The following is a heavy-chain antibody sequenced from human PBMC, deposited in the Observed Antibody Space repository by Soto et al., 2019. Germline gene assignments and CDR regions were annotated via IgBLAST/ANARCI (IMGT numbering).Heavy chain of an antibody. D-gene: IGHD4-17*01. V-gene: IGHV4-30-2*01. J-gene: IGHJ6*02. CDR1: GGSISSGGYS. CDR3: ASTVTTRYYYYYGMDV. Sequence: SETLSLTCAVSGGSISSGGYSWSWIRQPPGKGLEWIGYIYHSGSTYYNPSLKSRVTISVDRSKNQFSLKLSSVTAADTAVYYCASTVTTRYYYYYGMDVWGQGTTVTVSS. CDR2: IYHSGST.